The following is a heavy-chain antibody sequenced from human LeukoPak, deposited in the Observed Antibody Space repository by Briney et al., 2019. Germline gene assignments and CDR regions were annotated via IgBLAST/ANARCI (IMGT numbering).Heavy chain of an antibody. CDR2: IYDSGST. V-gene: IGHV4-38-2*02. J-gene: IGHJ4*02. CDR1: GYSISSGYY. CDR3: ERRVWMAARPLDY. Sequence: PSETLSLTCTVSGYSISSGYYWGWIRQPPGKGREWYSSIYDSGSTYYNPSLRSPVTISVDTNKNQFYLKLSSVTAADTAVYYCERRVWMAARPLDYWGQGTLVTVSS. D-gene: IGHD6-6*01.